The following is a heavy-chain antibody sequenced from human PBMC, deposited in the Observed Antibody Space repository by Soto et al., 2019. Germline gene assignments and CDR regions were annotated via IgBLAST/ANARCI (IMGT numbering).Heavy chain of an antibody. CDR3: ARSIYCNGGSCFPQY. J-gene: IGHJ4*02. CDR1: GFTFSDYS. Sequence: PGGSLRLSCEGRGFTFSDYSFHWGRQAPGKGLEWVAMISYDGSDRYYRDSVQGRFTISRDDSKITVYLQMNSLRAEDTATYYCARSIYCNGGSCFPQYWGPGTLLAVSS. CDR2: ISYDGSDR. V-gene: IGHV3-30*03. D-gene: IGHD2-15*01.